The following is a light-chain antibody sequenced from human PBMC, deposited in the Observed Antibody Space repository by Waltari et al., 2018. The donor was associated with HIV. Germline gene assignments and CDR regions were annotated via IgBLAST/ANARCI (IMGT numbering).Light chain of an antibody. Sequence: DVVMTQSPDALVGSLGERVTINCKSSQSILSNSNKKNYLAWYQQRPGQPPKLLVYWASTRESGVTARFSGSGSGTDFTLTITNLQAEDAAIYYCQQYYRTPPAFGQGTKVEI. V-gene: IGKV4-1*01. CDR2: WAS. CDR1: QSILSNSNKKNY. J-gene: IGKJ1*01. CDR3: QQYYRTPPA.